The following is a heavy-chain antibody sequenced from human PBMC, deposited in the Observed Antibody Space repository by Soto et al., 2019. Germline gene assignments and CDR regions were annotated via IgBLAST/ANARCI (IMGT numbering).Heavy chain of an antibody. V-gene: IGHV4-31*03. D-gene: IGHD6-13*01. CDR1: GGSMSSGGYY. J-gene: IGHJ3*02. CDR2: IYYSGST. CDR3: ARVFIGGSSLGDAFDI. Sequence: QVQLQESGPGLVKPSQTLSLTCTVSGGSMSSGGYYWSWIRQHPGKGLEWIGYIYYSGSTYYNPSRKSRLTVSVDTSKNQFSLKLSSVTAADTAVYYCARVFIGGSSLGDAFDIWGQGTMVTVSS.